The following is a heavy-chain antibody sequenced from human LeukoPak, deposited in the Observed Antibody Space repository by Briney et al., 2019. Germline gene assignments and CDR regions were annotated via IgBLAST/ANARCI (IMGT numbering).Heavy chain of an antibody. CDR1: GYTFTSYY. V-gene: IGHV1-46*01. J-gene: IGHJ4*02. CDR2: INPSGGST. D-gene: IGHD6-13*01. Sequence: EASVKVSCKASGYTFTSYYMHWVRQAPGQGLEWMGIINPSGGSTSYAQKFQGRVTMTRDMSTSTVYMELSSLRSEDTAVYYCARDLAAAGRDYWGQGTLVTVSS. CDR3: ARDLAAAGRDY.